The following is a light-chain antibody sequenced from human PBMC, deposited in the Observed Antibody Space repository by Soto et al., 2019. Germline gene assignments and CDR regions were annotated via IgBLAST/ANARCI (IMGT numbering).Light chain of an antibody. CDR1: STDVGGYNY. Sequence: ALTQPASVSGSPGQSITISCTGTSTDVGGYNYVSWCQHRPGEAPKLMIFEVTKRPSGVSNRFSGSKSGNTASLTISGLQAEDEADYFCNSYTTSSTYVFGSGTKVTVL. V-gene: IGLV2-14*01. CDR2: EVT. CDR3: NSYTTSSTYV. J-gene: IGLJ1*01.